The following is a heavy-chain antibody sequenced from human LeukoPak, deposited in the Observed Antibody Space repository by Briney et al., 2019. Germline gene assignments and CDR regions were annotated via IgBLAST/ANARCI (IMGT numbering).Heavy chain of an antibody. D-gene: IGHD2-21*01. CDR1: GGTFSSYA. CDR3: ASSSSELFNNWFDP. J-gene: IGHJ5*02. Sequence: SVRVSCKASGGTFSSYAISWVRQAPGQGLEWMGGIIPIFGTANYAQKFQGRVTITADESTSTAYMELSSLRSEDTAMYYCASSSSELFNNWFDPWGQGTLVTVSS. V-gene: IGHV1-69*01. CDR2: IIPIFGTA.